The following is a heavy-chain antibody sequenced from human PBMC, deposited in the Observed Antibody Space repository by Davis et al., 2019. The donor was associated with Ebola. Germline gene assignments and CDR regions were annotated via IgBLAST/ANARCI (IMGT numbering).Heavy chain of an antibody. J-gene: IGHJ4*02. D-gene: IGHD6-19*01. CDR1: GYTFPSYW. CDR2: IDPSDSYT. V-gene: IGHV5-10-1*01. CDR3: ARTYSSGWEFDY. Sequence: PGGSLRLSCKGSGYTFPSYWISWVRQMPGKGLEWMGRIDPSDSYTNYSPSFQGHVTIPADKSISTAYLQWSSLKASDTAMYYCARTYSSGWEFDYWGQGTLVTVSS.